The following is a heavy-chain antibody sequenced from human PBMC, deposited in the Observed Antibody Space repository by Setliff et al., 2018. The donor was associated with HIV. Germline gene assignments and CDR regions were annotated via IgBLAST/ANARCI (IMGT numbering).Heavy chain of an antibody. CDR2: VSASGTT. V-gene: IGHV4-4*08. D-gene: IGHD1-1*01. CDR3: AKEGSWNDDSGAFNI. CDR1: GGSMSRVY. Sequence: PSETLSLTCSVSGGSMSRVYWTWIRQPPGKGLEWIGYVSASGTTKYNPSLQSRVTISGDSSKNQFSLRLSSVTAADTAVYYCAKEGSWNDDSGAFNIWGQGTMGTVSS. J-gene: IGHJ3*02.